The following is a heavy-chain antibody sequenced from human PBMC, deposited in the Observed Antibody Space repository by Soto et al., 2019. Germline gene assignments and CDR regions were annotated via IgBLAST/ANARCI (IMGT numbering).Heavy chain of an antibody. CDR1: GGSISSYY. CDR3: ARRRGVPPYMDV. V-gene: IGHV4-59*08. CDR2: IYYSGST. Sequence: SETQSLTSTVSGGSISSYYWSWIRQPPGKGLEWIGYIYYSGSTNYNPSLKSRVTISVDTSKNQFSLKLSSVTAADTAVYYCARRRGVPPYMDVWGKGTTVTVSS. D-gene: IGHD3-10*01. J-gene: IGHJ6*03.